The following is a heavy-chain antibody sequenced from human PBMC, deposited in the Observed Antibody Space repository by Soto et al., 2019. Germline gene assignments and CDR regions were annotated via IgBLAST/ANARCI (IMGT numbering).Heavy chain of an antibody. D-gene: IGHD4-4*01. CDR3: ARDRDYTPRGFDP. J-gene: IGHJ5*02. CDR1: GGSISSGAYY. Sequence: SSETLSLTCTVSGGSISSGAYYWSWIRQPPGKGLEWIGYIYYSGSTYYNPSLKSRVTISVDTSKNQFSLKLSSVTAADTAVYYCARDRDYTPRGFDPWGQGTLVTVSS. CDR2: IYYSGST. V-gene: IGHV4-30-4*08.